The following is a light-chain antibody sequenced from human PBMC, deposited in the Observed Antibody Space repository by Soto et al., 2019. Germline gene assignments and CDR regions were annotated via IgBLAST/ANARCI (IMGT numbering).Light chain of an antibody. Sequence: QSVLTQPPSVSGAPGQRVTISCTGSSSNIGAGYDVHWYHQLPGTAPKLLIYGNSNRPSGVPDRFSGSKSGTSASLAITGLQAEDGADYYCQSYDSSLSGYVFGTGTKVTVL. CDR1: SSNIGAGYD. J-gene: IGLJ1*01. CDR3: QSYDSSLSGYV. CDR2: GNS. V-gene: IGLV1-40*01.